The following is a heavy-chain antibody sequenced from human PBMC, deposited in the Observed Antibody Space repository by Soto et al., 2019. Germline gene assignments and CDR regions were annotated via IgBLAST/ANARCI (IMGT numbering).Heavy chain of an antibody. Sequence: PGGSLRLSCAASGFTFSSYAVHWVRQAPGKGLEWVAVISYDGSNKYYADSVKGRFTISRDNSKNTLYLQMNSLRAEDTAVYYCARGSSSSEIKKYYYYYYGMDVWGQGTTVTVSS. V-gene: IGHV3-30-3*01. CDR1: GFTFSSYA. D-gene: IGHD6-6*01. CDR2: ISYDGSNK. J-gene: IGHJ6*02. CDR3: ARGSSSSEIKKYYYYYYGMDV.